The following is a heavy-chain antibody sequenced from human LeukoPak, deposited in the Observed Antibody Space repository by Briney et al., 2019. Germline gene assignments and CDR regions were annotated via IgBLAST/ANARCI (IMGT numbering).Heavy chain of an antibody. Sequence: AASVKVSCKASGYTFTGYYIHWVRQAPGQGIEWMGRINPNSGDTNYAQKFQGRVTMNRDTSISTAYMELSSLRSDDTAVYYCTRDPPPHSSSYWGSYSYYYIDVWGKGTTVTVSS. J-gene: IGHJ6*03. V-gene: IGHV1-2*06. CDR2: INPNSGDT. CDR3: TRDPPPHSSSYWGSYSYYYIDV. D-gene: IGHD3-22*01. CDR1: GYTFTGYY.